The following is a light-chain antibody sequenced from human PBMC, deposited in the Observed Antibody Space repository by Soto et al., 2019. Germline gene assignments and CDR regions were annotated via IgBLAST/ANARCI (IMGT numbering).Light chain of an antibody. Sequence: QSVLPQPASVSGSPGQSIANSCTGTSSDVGAYDYVSWYQQHPGKAPKLMIYDVSNRPSGVSNRFSGSKSGNTASLPISGLQAEDEAAYYCSSYTSSSTPLYVFGTGTKVTVL. V-gene: IGLV2-14*01. J-gene: IGLJ1*01. CDR1: SSDVGAYDY. CDR3: SSYTSSSTPLYV. CDR2: DVS.